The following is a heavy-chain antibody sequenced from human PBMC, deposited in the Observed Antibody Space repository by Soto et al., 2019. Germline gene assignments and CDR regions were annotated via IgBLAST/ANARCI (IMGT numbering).Heavy chain of an antibody. D-gene: IGHD4-17*01. CDR1: DYNFKVYG. Sequence: ASVKVSCKASDYNFKVYGISWVRQTPGQGLEWMGWINVHDGNTNFGEKFKGRITLTTDKSTDTAYMELWNLRVDDTAMYYCARADYGENNWLDPWGPGTQVTVSS. CDR2: INVHDGNT. V-gene: IGHV1-18*01. CDR3: ARADYGENNWLDP. J-gene: IGHJ5*02.